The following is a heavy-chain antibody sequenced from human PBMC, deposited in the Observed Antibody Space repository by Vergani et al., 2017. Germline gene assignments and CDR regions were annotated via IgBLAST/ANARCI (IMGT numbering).Heavy chain of an antibody. J-gene: IGHJ6*02. CDR2: IYYSGST. CDR1: GGSISSYY. D-gene: IGHD1-26*01. V-gene: IGHV4-59*01. Sequence: QVQLQESGPGLVKPSETLSLTCTVSGGSISSYYWSWIRQPPGKGLEWIGYIYYSGSTNYNPSLKSRVTISVDTSKNQFSLKLSSVTAADTAVYYCAREQGFSGSYYYYYYGMDVWGQGTTVTVSS. CDR3: AREQGFSGSYYYYYYGMDV.